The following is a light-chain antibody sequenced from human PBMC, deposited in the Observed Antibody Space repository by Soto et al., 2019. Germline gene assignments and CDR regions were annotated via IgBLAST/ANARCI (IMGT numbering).Light chain of an antibody. CDR3: ISYTPSSTWV. CDR2: DVN. CDR1: SGDIGGYNY. Sequence: QSALTQPRSVSGSPGQSVTISCTGASGDIGGYNYVSWYQHHPGKAPKLIIFDVNKRPSGVPDRFSGSKSGNTASLTISGLQAEDEADYYCISYTPSSTWVFGGGTQLTVL. V-gene: IGLV2-11*01. J-gene: IGLJ3*02.